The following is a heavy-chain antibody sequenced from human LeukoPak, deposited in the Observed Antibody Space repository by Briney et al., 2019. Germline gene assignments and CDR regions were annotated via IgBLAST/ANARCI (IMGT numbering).Heavy chain of an antibody. Sequence: GGSLRLSCAASGFTVSSNYTSWVRQAPGKGLEWVSVIYSGGSTYYADSVKGRFTISRDNSKNTLYLQMNSLRAEDTAVYYCARNYYDSFLDVWGQGTTVTVSS. CDR1: GFTVSSNY. CDR2: IYSGGST. J-gene: IGHJ6*02. V-gene: IGHV3-66*01. D-gene: IGHD3-22*01. CDR3: ARNYYDSFLDV.